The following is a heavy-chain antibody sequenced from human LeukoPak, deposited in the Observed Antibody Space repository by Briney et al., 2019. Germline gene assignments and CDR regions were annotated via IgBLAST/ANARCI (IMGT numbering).Heavy chain of an antibody. V-gene: IGHV3-23*01. CDR3: AKRGVWVAPLYYFDY. CDR1: GFTFNNYY. J-gene: IGHJ4*02. Sequence: GGSLRLSCAASGFTFNNYYMSWVRQAPGKGLEWVSSITGSGSTTYSADSLKGRFTISRDNSKNTLYLQMNSLRAEDTAVYYCAKRGVWVAPLYYFDYWGQGTLVTVSS. D-gene: IGHD2-15*01. CDR2: ITGSGSTT.